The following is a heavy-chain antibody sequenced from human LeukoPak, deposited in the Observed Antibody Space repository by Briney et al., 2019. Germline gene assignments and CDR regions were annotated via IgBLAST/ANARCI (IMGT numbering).Heavy chain of an antibody. CDR3: AKVYSPSRIVGATHGAFDI. CDR2: ISWNSGSI. CDR1: GFTFDDYT. D-gene: IGHD1-26*01. Sequence: GGSLRLSCAASGFTFDDYTMHWVRQAPGKGLEWVSGISWNSGSIGYADSVKGRFTISRDNAKNSLYLQMNSLRAEDTALYYCAKVYSPSRIVGATHGAFDIWGQGTMVTVPS. J-gene: IGHJ3*02. V-gene: IGHV3-9*01.